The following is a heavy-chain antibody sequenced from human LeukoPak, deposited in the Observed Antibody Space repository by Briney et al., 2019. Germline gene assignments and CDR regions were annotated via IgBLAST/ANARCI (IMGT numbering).Heavy chain of an antibody. J-gene: IGHJ5*02. Sequence: ASVKVSCKASGYTFTGYYMHWVRQAPGQGLEWMGWINPNSGDTNYAQKFQGRVTMTRDTSISTAYMELSRLRSDDTAVYYCARDMRPEDWFDPWGQGTLVTVSS. D-gene: IGHD1-14*01. CDR3: ARDMRPEDWFDP. CDR2: INPNSGDT. CDR1: GYTFTGYY. V-gene: IGHV1-2*02.